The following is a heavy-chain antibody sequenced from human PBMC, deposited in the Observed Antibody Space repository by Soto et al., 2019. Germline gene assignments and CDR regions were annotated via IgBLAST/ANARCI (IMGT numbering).Heavy chain of an antibody. V-gene: IGHV2-5*02. CDR1: GFSLSTSGVG. Sequence: QITLKESGPTLMKPTQTLTLTCTFSGFSLSTSGVGVGWIRQPPGKALEWLALIYWDDDKRYSPSLKSRLTNTNDTSKTQVLLTMNNMDPVDTATYYCAHLMTTYSDILTGFDYWGQGTLVTVSS. CDR2: IYWDDDK. D-gene: IGHD3-9*01. J-gene: IGHJ4*02. CDR3: AHLMTTYSDILTGFDY.